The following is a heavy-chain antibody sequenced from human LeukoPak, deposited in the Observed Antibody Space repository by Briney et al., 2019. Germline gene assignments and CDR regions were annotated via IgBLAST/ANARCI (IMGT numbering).Heavy chain of an antibody. Sequence: GGSLRLSCEASGFTFSSYGMHWVRQAPGKGLEWVAVISYDGSNKYYADSVKGRFTISRDNSKNTLYLQMNSLRAEDTAVYYCAKASGFFKVDYWGQGTLVTVSS. D-gene: IGHD3-3*01. CDR2: ISYDGSNK. V-gene: IGHV3-30*18. CDR1: GFTFSSYG. J-gene: IGHJ4*02. CDR3: AKASGFFKVDY.